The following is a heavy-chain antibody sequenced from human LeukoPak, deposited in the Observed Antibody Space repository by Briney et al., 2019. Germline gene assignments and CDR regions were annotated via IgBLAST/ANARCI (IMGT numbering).Heavy chain of an antibody. CDR2: IYYSGST. Sequence: SETLSLTCTVSGGSISSYYWSWIRQPPGKGLEWIGYIYYSGSTNYNPSLKSRVTISVDTSKNQFSLKLGSVTAADTAVYYCARQGDYGDYRYWGQGTLVTVSS. CDR1: GGSISSYY. CDR3: ARQGDYGDYRY. V-gene: IGHV4-59*08. D-gene: IGHD4-17*01. J-gene: IGHJ4*02.